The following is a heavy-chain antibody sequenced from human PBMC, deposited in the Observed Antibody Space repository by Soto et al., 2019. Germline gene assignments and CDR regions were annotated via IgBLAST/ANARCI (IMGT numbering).Heavy chain of an antibody. V-gene: IGHV1-69*01. CDR1: GGIFSTYA. D-gene: IGHD3-10*01. J-gene: IGHJ4*02. CDR2: IIPIFGTP. CDR3: ARDRDDYGSGNYYNRIDF. Sequence: QVQLVQSGAEVKKPGSSVKVSCKASGGIFSTYAISWLRQAPGQGLEWMGGIIPIFGTPNYAQRFQGRVTITADEYTSTADMELSRLRSEETAVYYCARDRDDYGSGNYYNRIDFWGQGTLVTVSS.